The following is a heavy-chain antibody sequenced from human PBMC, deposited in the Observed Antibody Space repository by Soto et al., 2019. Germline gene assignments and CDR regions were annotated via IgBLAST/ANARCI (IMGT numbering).Heavy chain of an antibody. J-gene: IGHJ5*01. CDR1: GFTFSMCV. CDR2: ISGSGGST. V-gene: IGHV3-23*01. Sequence: GGSLRLSCVGSGFTFSMCVMSWVRQAPGKGLEWISCISGSGGSTYYADSVKGRFTVSRDNSKTTVFLQMNSLRTEDTAVYFCAKERNFWSGTAGFDSWGQGSPVTVSS. CDR3: AKERNFWSGTAGFDS. D-gene: IGHD3-3*01.